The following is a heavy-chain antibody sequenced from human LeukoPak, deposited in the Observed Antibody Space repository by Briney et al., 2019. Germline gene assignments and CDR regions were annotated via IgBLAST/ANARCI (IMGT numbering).Heavy chain of an antibody. CDR1: GYSISSGYY. CDR2: IYHSGST. D-gene: IGHD3-22*01. Sequence: SETLSLTCAVSGYSISSGYYWCWIRQPPGQGLEWVGSIYHSGSTYYNPSLKSRVTISVDTSKNHFSLKLSSVTAADTAVYYCARHVSDYYDSSGYYYHNWFDPWGQGTLGTVSS. J-gene: IGHJ5*02. CDR3: ARHVSDYYDSSGYYYHNWFDP. V-gene: IGHV4-38-2*01.